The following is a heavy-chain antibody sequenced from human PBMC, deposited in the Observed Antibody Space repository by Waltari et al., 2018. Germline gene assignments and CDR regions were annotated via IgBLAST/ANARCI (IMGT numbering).Heavy chain of an antibody. CDR2: INPSGGST. CDR1: EYTFASSY. J-gene: IGHJ6*02. CDR3: ATDTGALWMDV. V-gene: IGHV1-46*01. D-gene: IGHD2-21*01. Sequence: QVQLVQSGAEVKKPGASVKISCKTSEYTFASSYVHWVRQAPGQGLEWMGIINPSGGSTIDAQRFQGRVTMTRDTSTSTVYMELSSLKSEDTAVYYCATDTGALWMDVWGQGTKV.